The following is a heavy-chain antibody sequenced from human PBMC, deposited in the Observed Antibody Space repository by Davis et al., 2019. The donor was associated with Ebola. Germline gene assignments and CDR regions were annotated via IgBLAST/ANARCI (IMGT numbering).Heavy chain of an antibody. V-gene: IGHV3-53*01. CDR2: TYSDGRT. D-gene: IGHD6-19*01. CDR3: ARAALPGWTFGY. CDR1: GFTVSSSY. J-gene: IGHJ4*02. Sequence: GESLKISCAASGFTVSSSYMTWVRQAPGKGLEWVSVTYSDGRTSYADSVKGRFTISRDSSKNTLFLQMNSLGPDDTAVYYCARAALPGWTFGYWGQGTLVTVSS.